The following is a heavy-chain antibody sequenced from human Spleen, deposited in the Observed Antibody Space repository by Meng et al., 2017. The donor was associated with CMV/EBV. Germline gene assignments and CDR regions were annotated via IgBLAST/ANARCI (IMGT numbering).Heavy chain of an antibody. CDR3: ARDLSRYSDIWTGPYYFDY. CDR1: GFTFSSYA. V-gene: IGHV3-30*04. D-gene: IGHD3-9*01. CDR2: ISYDGSNK. Sequence: GGSLRLSCAASGFTFSSYAMHWVRQAPGKGLEWVAVISYDGSNKYYADSVKGRFTISRDNSKNTLYLQMNSLRAEDTAVYYCARDLSRYSDIWTGPYYFDYWGQGTLVTVSS. J-gene: IGHJ4*02.